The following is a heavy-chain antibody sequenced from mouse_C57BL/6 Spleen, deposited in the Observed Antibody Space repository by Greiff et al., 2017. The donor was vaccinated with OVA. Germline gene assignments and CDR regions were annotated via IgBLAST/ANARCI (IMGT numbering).Heavy chain of an antibody. J-gene: IGHJ1*03. V-gene: IGHV1-42*01. D-gene: IGHD2-1*01. CDR1: GYSFTGYY. CDR3: ASRGYYGNYGYFDV. CDR2: INPSTGGT. Sequence: VQLQQSGPELVKPGASVKISCKASGYSFTGYYMNWVKQSPEKSLEWIGEINPSTGGTTYNQKFKAKATLTVDKSSSTAYMQLKGLTSEDSAVYYCASRGYYGNYGYFDVWGTGTTVTVSS.